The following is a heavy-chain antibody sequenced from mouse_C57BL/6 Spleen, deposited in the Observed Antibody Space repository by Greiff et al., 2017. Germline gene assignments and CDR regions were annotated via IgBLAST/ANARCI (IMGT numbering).Heavy chain of an antibody. V-gene: IGHV1-62-2*01. D-gene: IGHD5-5*01. CDR3: ERHEDDLPRTYYAMDY. Sequence: VQLQQSGAELVKPGASVKLSCKASGYTFTEYTIHWVKQRSGQGLEWIGWFYPGSGSIKYNEKFKDKATLTADKSSSTVYMELSRLTSEDSEVYFGERHEDDLPRTYYAMDYWGQGTSVTVSS. CDR1: GYTFTEYT. J-gene: IGHJ4*01. CDR2: FYPGSGSI.